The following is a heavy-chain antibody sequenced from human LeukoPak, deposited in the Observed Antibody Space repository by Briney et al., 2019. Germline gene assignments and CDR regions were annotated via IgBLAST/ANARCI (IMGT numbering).Heavy chain of an antibody. J-gene: IGHJ4*02. CDR2: ISGSGGST. V-gene: IGHV3-23*01. CDR3: AKRVGYYFEY. Sequence: GGSLRLSCAASGFTFSSYAMSWVRQAPGKGLEWVSAISGSGGSTYYADSVKGRFTISRDKSKNTLYLQMNSLRVEDTAVYYCAKRVGYYFEYWGQGTLVTVSS. D-gene: IGHD6-13*01. CDR1: GFTFSSYA.